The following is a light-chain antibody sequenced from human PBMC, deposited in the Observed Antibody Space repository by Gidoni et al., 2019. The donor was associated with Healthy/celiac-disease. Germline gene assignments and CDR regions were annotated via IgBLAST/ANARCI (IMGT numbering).Light chain of an antibody. V-gene: IGKV3-20*01. J-gene: IGKJ1*01. CDR1: QSVSSSY. CDR3: QQYGSSPPT. Sequence: EIVLTPSPGTLSLSPGERATLSCRASQSVSSSYLAWYRQPPGPAPSLLIYGASSRATGIPDRCSGSGSGTDFTITISRLGPEDFAVYYCQQYGSSPPTFGQGTKVEIK. CDR2: GAS.